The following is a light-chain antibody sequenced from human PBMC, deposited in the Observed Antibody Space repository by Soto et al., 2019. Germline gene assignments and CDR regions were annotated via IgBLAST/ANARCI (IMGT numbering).Light chain of an antibody. J-gene: IGKJ1*01. CDR1: QTISSF. V-gene: IGKV1-5*01. CDR3: QQYNSWPWT. CDR2: DAS. Sequence: IHRPQFPFSRCECVPVRVSITCRASQTISSFLAWYQQKPGKAPKLLIYDASTLKSGVPSRFSGSGSGTEFTLTISSLQSDDFATYYCQQYNSWPWTFGQGTKVDIK.